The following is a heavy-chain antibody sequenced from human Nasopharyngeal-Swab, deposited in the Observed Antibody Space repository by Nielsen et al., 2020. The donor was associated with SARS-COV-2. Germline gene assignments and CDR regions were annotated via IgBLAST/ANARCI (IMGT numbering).Heavy chain of an antibody. V-gene: IGHV1-8*01. CDR3: ARRRPSWYCSSTSCSPEDY. D-gene: IGHD2-2*01. Sequence: WVRQAPGQGLEWMGWMNPNSGNTGYAQKFQGRVTMTRNTSISTAYMELSSLRSEDTAVYHCARRRPSWYCSSTSCSPEDYWGQGTLVTVSS. J-gene: IGHJ4*02. CDR2: MNPNSGNT.